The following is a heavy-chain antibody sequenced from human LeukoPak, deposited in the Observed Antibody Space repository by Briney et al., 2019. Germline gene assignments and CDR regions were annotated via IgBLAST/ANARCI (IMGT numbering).Heavy chain of an antibody. CDR3: ARDRRITMVRGVLNWFDP. J-gene: IGHJ5*02. V-gene: IGHV4-4*07. Sequence: SETLSLTCTVFGGSISSYYWSWIRQPAGKGLEWIGRIYTSGSTNYNPSLKSRVTISVDTSKNQFSLKLSSVTAADTAVYYCARDRRITMVRGVLNWFDPWGQGTLVTVSS. D-gene: IGHD3-10*01. CDR1: GGSISSYY. CDR2: IYTSGST.